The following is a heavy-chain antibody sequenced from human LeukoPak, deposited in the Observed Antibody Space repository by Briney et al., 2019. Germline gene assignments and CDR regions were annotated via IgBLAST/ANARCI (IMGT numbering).Heavy chain of an antibody. CDR1: GFTFSSYG. V-gene: IGHV3-30*18. D-gene: IGHD5-12*01. Sequence: GGSLRLSCAASGFTFSSYGMRWVRQAPGKGLEWVAVISYDGSNKYYADSVKGRSTISRDNSKNTLYLQMNSLRAEDTAVYYCAKEEGDIVAPDYWGQGTLVTVSS. J-gene: IGHJ4*02. CDR2: ISYDGSNK. CDR3: AKEEGDIVAPDY.